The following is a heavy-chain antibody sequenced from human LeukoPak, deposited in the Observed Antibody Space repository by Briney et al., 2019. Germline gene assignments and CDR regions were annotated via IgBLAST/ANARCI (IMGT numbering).Heavy chain of an antibody. Sequence: GGSLSPSCAAFGFTFTASGTNCVPQAPGKGLEWVSSISSSSSYIYYADSVKGRFTISRDNAKNSLYLQMNSLRAEDTAVYYRERDPFSYICYVSWGPGKLVTVSS. D-gene: IGHD5-12*01. CDR2: ISSSSSYI. CDR1: GFTFTASG. CDR3: ERDPFSYICYVS. V-gene: IGHV3-21*01. J-gene: IGHJ4*02.